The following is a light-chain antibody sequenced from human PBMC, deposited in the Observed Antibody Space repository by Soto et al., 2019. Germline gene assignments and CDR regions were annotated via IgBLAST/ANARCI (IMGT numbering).Light chain of an antibody. CDR2: GAS. CDR1: QSVSSTS. Sequence: EIVLTQSPGTLSLSPGERATLSCRASQSVSSTSLVWYQQKPGQAPRLLIYGASNRATGIPDRFSGSGSGTDVTLTISRLEPEDFAVYSCHQYGNSPPFTFGQGTKLEIK. CDR3: HQYGNSPPFT. J-gene: IGKJ2*01. V-gene: IGKV3-20*01.